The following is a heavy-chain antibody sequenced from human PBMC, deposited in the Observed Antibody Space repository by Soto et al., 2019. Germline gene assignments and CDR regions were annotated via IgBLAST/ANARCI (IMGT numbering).Heavy chain of an antibody. CDR3: AKDGRGHPYYSDN. J-gene: IGHJ4*02. V-gene: IGHV4-4*02. CDR1: GASISSNNW. D-gene: IGHD2-15*01. CDR2: IYHSGTT. Sequence: QVQLQESGPGLVKPSGTLSLTCVVSGASISSNNWWSWVRQPPGKGLEWIGEIYHSGTTSYNPSLKSRVTMSVDKSKNQFSLKVTSVTAADTAVYFCAKDGRGHPYYSDNWGQGTLVTVSS.